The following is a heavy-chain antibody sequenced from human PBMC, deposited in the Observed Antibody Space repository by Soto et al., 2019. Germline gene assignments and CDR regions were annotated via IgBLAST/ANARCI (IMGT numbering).Heavy chain of an antibody. V-gene: IGHV3-23*01. CDR3: AKEGTVTTSLYFDY. J-gene: IGHJ4*02. Sequence: GGSLRLSCAASGFTFSSYAMSWVRQAPGKGMEWVSAISGSGGSTNYADSVKGRVTISRDNSKNKLYLQMNSLRAEDTDVYYCAKEGTVTTSLYFDYWGQGTLVTVSS. CDR2: ISGSGGST. CDR1: GFTFSSYA. D-gene: IGHD4-4*01.